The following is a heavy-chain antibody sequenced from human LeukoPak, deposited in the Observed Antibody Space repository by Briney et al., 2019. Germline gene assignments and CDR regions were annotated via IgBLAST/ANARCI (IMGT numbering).Heavy chain of an antibody. V-gene: IGHV4-34*01. Sequence: KPSETLSLTCTVDGGSLSGYYWSWIRQPPGKGLEWIGEINPTGSTNYNPSLKSRVTISADTSKSQFSLELSSVTAADTAVFYCARALSTVTTYFDSWGQGTLVTVSS. J-gene: IGHJ4*02. CDR2: INPTGST. CDR3: ARALSTVTTYFDS. CDR1: GGSLSGYY. D-gene: IGHD4-17*01.